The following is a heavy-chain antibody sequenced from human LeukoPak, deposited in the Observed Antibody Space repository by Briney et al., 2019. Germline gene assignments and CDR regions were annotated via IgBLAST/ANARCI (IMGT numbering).Heavy chain of an antibody. J-gene: IGHJ6*02. Sequence: GRSLRLSCAASGFTFDQYAMHWVRQAPGKGLEWVSAISWSSDTIGYADSVKGRFTISRDNAKNSLYLQMNSLRAEDTALYYCAKEYSYGLDVWGQGTTVTVSS. V-gene: IGHV3-9*01. CDR3: AKEYSYGLDV. D-gene: IGHD2-15*01. CDR1: GFTFDQYA. CDR2: ISWSSDTI.